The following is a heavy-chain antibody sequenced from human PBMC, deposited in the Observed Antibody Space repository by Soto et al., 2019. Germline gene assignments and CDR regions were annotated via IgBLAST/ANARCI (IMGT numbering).Heavy chain of an antibody. J-gene: IGHJ3*02. CDR2: MNPNSGNT. Sequence: ASVKVSCKASGYTFTSYDINWVRQATGQGLEWMGWMNPNSGNTGYAQKFQGRVTMTRNTSISTAYMELSSLRSEDTAVYYCAASGGYCSGGSCYLDAFDIWGQGTMVTVSS. V-gene: IGHV1-8*01. D-gene: IGHD2-15*01. CDR1: GYTFTSYD. CDR3: AASGGYCSGGSCYLDAFDI.